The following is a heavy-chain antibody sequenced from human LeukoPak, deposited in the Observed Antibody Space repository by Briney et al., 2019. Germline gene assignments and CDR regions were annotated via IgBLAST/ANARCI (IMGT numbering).Heavy chain of an antibody. J-gene: IGHJ4*02. CDR1: GFTFSSYG. Sequence: GGSLRLSCAASGFTFSSYGMSWVRQAPGKGLEWVPAISGSGGSTYYADSVKGRFTISRDNAKNSLYLQMNSLRAEDTAVYYCARDRIAAAGYYFDYWGQGTLVTVSS. V-gene: IGHV3-23*01. CDR3: ARDRIAAAGYYFDY. CDR2: ISGSGGST. D-gene: IGHD6-13*01.